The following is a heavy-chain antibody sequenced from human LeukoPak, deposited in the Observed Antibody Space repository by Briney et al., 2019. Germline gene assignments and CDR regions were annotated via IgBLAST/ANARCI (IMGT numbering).Heavy chain of an antibody. CDR3: ARDSRYSDTSGYYYSHYYMDV. CDR2: INPSGGST. Sequence: GASVKVSCKASGYTFTSYYMHWVRQAPGQGLEWMGIINPSGGSTSYAQKFQGRVTMTRDTSTSTVYMELSSLRSEDTAVYYCARDSRYSDTSGYYYSHYYMDVWGKGTTVTVSS. CDR1: GYTFTSYY. D-gene: IGHD3-22*01. J-gene: IGHJ6*03. V-gene: IGHV1-46*01.